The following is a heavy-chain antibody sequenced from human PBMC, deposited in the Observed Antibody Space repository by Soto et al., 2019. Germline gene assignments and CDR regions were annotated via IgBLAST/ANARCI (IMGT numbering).Heavy chain of an antibody. CDR2: ISTYNDNT. J-gene: IGHJ4*02. V-gene: IGHV1-18*01. D-gene: IGHD6-13*01. Sequence: ASVKVSCKASGYTFTSHRINWVRQAPGQGLEWMGWISTYNDNTNYAQKLQGRVTMTTDTSTSTAYMELRSLRSDDTAVYYCARGSISSWYGLDYWGQGTLVTVSS. CDR1: GYTFTSHR. CDR3: ARGSISSWYGLDY.